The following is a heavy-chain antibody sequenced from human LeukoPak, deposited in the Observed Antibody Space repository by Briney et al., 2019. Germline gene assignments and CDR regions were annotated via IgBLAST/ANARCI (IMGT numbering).Heavy chain of an antibody. CDR1: GFTFSDHY. CDR2: TRDKPNSYTT. D-gene: IGHD4-17*01. V-gene: IGHV3-72*01. Sequence: VQPGGSLRLSCAASGFTFSDHYMDWARQAPGKGLEWVGRTRDKPNSYTTEYAASVKGRFTISRDDSKNSLYLQMNSLKTEDTAVYYCARVTVTTGSYYYYMDVWGKGTTVTVSS. CDR3: ARVTVTTGSYYYYMDV. J-gene: IGHJ6*03.